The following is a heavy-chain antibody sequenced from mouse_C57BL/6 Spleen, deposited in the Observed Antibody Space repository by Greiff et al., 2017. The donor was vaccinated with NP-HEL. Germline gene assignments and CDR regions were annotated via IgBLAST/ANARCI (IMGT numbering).Heavy chain of an antibody. CDR1: GYTFTSYW. CDR3: ARSGGSRGWYFDV. V-gene: IGHV1-69*01. D-gene: IGHD1-1*01. CDR2: LDPSDIYT. J-gene: IGHJ1*03. Sequence: VQLQQPGAELVMPGASVKLSCKASGYTFTSYWMHWVKPRPGQGLEWIGELDPSDIYTNYNPKFKGKSTLTVDKSSSTAYMQLSSLTSEDSAVYYCARSGGSRGWYFDVWGTGTTVTVSS.